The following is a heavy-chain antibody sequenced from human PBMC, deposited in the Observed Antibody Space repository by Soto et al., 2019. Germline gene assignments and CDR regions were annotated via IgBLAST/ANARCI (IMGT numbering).Heavy chain of an antibody. Sequence: VQLLDCGGGLVQPGGSLRLSCAASGFTFSNYAMTWVRQGPGKGLEWVSGISGSGGRSYYADSVKGRFTISRDNSKSTLYLQMNSLRAEDTAVYYCAKAYFVWSSEQPYYFDYWGQGTLVTVSS. J-gene: IGHJ4*02. D-gene: IGHD3-16*01. CDR3: AKAYFVWSSEQPYYFDY. CDR2: ISGSGGRS. CDR1: GFTFSNYA. V-gene: IGHV3-23*01.